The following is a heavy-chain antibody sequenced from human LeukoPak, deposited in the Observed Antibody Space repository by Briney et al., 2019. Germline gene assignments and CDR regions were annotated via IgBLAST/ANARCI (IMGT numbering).Heavy chain of an antibody. Sequence: GGSLRLSCAASGFTFSSYGMHWVRQAPGKGLEWVGRIKSKTDGGTTDYAAPVKGRFTISRDDSKNTLYLQMNSLKTEDTAVYYCTTATYNWNDARFDYWGQGTLVTVSS. CDR2: IKSKTDGGTT. CDR3: TTATYNWNDARFDY. D-gene: IGHD1-1*01. CDR1: GFTFSSYG. V-gene: IGHV3-15*01. J-gene: IGHJ4*02.